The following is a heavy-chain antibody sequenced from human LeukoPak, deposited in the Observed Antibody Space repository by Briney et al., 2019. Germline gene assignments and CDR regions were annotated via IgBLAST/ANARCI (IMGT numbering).Heavy chain of an antibody. CDR3: ARGPYTSGRWDYFDY. CDR2: LYSGGST. CDR1: GFTVSSNY. V-gene: IGHV3-66*02. D-gene: IGHD6-19*01. Sequence: GGSLRLSCEASGFTVSSNYMSWVRQAPGKGLEWVSVLYSGGSTYHADSVKGRFTISRDDSKNTLYLQMNRLGDEDTAVYYCARGPYTSGRWDYFDYWGQGSLVTVSS. J-gene: IGHJ4*02.